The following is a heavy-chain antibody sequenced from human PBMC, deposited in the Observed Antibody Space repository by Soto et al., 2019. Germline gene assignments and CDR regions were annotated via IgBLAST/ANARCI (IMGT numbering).Heavy chain of an antibody. J-gene: IGHJ5*01. V-gene: IGHV5-10-1*01. D-gene: IGHD1-1*01. CDR2: IDPSDSYT. CDR1: GYNFSAFW. Sequence: PGEPLKISCKTSGYNFSAFWIHWVRQMPGKGLAWLGKIDPSDSYTNYSPSFEGHITISTDNSIATAYLQWGSLRASDTALYFCARVYKNWFDSWAQGTMVTVSS. CDR3: ARVYKNWFDS.